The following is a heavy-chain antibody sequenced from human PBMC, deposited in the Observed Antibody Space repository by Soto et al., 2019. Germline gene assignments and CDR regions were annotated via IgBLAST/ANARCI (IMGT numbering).Heavy chain of an antibody. Sequence: RLSCAASGFTFRSYAMHWVRQAPGKGLEWVAVISYDGSNKYYADSVKGRFTISRDNSKNTLYLQMNSLRAEDTAVYYCARPDRTVTTFGMDVWGQGTTVTVSS. D-gene: IGHD4-17*01. J-gene: IGHJ6*02. CDR2: ISYDGSNK. V-gene: IGHV3-30*03. CDR3: ARPDRTVTTFGMDV. CDR1: GFTFRSYA.